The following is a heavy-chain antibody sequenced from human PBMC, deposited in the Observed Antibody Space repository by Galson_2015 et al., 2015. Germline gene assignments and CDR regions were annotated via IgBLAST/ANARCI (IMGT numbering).Heavy chain of an antibody. V-gene: IGHV1-46*01. Sequence: SVKVSCKASGYTFSSYYMYWVRQAPGQGLEWMGIINTSGGSTSYAQKFQGRVTMTRDTSTSTVYMELSSLRAEDTAVYYCARDAYSSSPSPFDGYWGQGTLVTVSS. CDR1: GYTFSSYY. J-gene: IGHJ4*02. CDR2: INTSGGST. D-gene: IGHD6-13*01. CDR3: ARDAYSSSPSPFDGY.